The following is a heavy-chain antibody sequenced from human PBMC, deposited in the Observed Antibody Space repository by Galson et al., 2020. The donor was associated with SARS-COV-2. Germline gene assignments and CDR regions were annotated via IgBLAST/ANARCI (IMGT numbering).Heavy chain of an antibody. V-gene: IGHV3-21*01. Sequence: GGSLRLSCAASGFPFSIYTINWVRQAPGKGLEWVSSISSNSDYIYYADSVKGRFTISRDNAKNSLSLQMNSLRAEDTAVYYCARADDFDFWGQGTLVTVSS. J-gene: IGHJ4*02. CDR1: GFPFSIYT. CDR2: ISSNSDYI. CDR3: ARADDFDF.